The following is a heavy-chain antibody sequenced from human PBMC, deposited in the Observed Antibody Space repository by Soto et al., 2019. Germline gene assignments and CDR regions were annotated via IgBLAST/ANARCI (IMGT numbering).Heavy chain of an antibody. CDR2: INHSGST. CDR1: GGSFSGYY. CDR3: ARGPLYYYGMDV. J-gene: IGHJ6*02. V-gene: IGHV4-34*01. Sequence: SETLSLTCAVYGGSFSGYYWCWIRQPPGKGLEWIGEINHSGSTNYNPSLKSRVTISVDTSKNQFSLKLSSVTAADTAVYYCARGPLYYYGMDVWGQGTTVTVSS.